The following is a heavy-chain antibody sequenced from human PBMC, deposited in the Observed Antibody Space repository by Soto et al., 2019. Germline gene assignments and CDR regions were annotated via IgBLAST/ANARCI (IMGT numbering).Heavy chain of an antibody. CDR3: AKREGNTYGLFH. CDR1: GFSFSNYW. CDR2: IKTDGSST. J-gene: IGHJ4*02. D-gene: IGHD5-18*01. Sequence: EVQLVESGGGLVQPGGSLRLSCAAPGFSFSNYWIHWVRQAPGKGLVWVSRIKTDGSSTDYAASVKGRFTISRDNAKNTLYLLMNSLTAEGTAVYYCAKREGNTYGLFHWGQGTLVTVSS. V-gene: IGHV3-74*01.